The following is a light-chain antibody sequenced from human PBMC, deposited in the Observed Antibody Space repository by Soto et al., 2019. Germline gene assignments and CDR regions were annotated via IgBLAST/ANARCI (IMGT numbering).Light chain of an antibody. CDR3: QQYGSSLIT. J-gene: IGKJ5*01. CDR2: GAS. CDR1: QSVSSY. V-gene: IGKV3-20*01. Sequence: EIVMTQTPATLSASPGERAALSCRASQSVSSYLAWYQQKPGQAPRLLIYGASSRATGIPDRFSGSGSGTDFTLTISRLEPEDFAVYYCQQYGSSLITFGQGTRLEIK.